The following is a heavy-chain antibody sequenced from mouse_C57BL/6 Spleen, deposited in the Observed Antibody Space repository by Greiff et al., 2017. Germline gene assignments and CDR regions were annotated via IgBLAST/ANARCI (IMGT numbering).Heavy chain of an antibody. Sequence: VQLQESGAELARPGASVKLSCKASGYTFTSSGIRWVKQRTGQGLEWIGEIYPRSGNTYYNEKFKGKATLTADKSSSTAYMELRSLTSEDSAVYCCASSYYEYDAWFAYWGQGTLVTVSA. V-gene: IGHV1-81*01. CDR2: IYPRSGNT. CDR3: ASSYYEYDAWFAY. CDR1: GYTFTSSG. D-gene: IGHD2-4*01. J-gene: IGHJ3*01.